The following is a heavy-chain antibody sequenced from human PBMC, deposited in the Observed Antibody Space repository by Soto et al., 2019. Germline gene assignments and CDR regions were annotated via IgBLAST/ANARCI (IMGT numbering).Heavy chain of an antibody. V-gene: IGHV3-23*01. J-gene: IGHJ6*02. CDR3: AKESGWHILTGYYKGPDYYYGMDV. CDR1: GFTFSSYA. D-gene: IGHD3-9*01. CDR2: ISGSGGST. Sequence: GGSLRLSCAASGFTFSSYAMSWVRLAPGKGLEWVSAISGSGGSTYYADSVKGRFTISRDNSKNTLYLQMNSLRAEDTAVYYCAKESGWHILTGYYKGPDYYYGMDVWGQGTTVTVSS.